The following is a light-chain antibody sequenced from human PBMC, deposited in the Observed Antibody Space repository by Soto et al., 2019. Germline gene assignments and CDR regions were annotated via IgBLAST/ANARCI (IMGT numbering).Light chain of an antibody. J-gene: IGKJ5*01. CDR3: QQRNIWIT. CDR1: QSFSSN. Sequence: EIVLTQSPGTLSLSPGERATLSCRASQSFSSNLAWYQQKPGQAPRLLIYGASTRATGIPARFSGSGSGTDFTLTISSLEPEDFAVYYCQQRNIWITFGQGTRLEIK. V-gene: IGKV3-11*01. CDR2: GAS.